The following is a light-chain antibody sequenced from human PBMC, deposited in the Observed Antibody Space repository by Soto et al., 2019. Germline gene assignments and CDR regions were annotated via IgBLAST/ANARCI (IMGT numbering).Light chain of an antibody. CDR2: DVS. CDR3: SSYTSSSTLRYV. CDR1: SSDVGGHNY. Sequence: QSVLTQPPSASGPPGQSVTISCTGTSSDVGGHNYVSWYQQHPGKAPKLMIYDVSNRPSGVSNRFSGSKSGNTASLTISGLQAEEEADYYRSSYTSSSTLRYVFGTGTKVTVL. J-gene: IGLJ1*01. V-gene: IGLV2-14*01.